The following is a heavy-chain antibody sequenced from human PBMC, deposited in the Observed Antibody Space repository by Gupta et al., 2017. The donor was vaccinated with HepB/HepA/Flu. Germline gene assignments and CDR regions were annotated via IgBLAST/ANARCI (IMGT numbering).Heavy chain of an antibody. D-gene: IGHD4-4*01. CDR1: GFTFSTYS. Sequence: EVQLVESGGGFVQPGGSLRPPCPASGFTFSTYSMIWVRQAQGKGLEWASYISSRSTTIYYADSVKGRFTISRDNAKNSLYLQMNSLRDDDTAVYYCARGGYRNIDYWGQGTRVTVSA. V-gene: IGHV3-48*02. CDR2: ISSRSTTI. J-gene: IGHJ4*02. CDR3: ARGGYRNIDY.